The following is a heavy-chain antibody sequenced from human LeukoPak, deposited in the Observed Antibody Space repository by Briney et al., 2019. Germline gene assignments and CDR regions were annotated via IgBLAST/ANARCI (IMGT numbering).Heavy chain of an antibody. CDR1: GGSISSYY. CDR2: IYYSGST. V-gene: IGHV4-59*01. Sequence: PSETLSLTCTGSGGSISSYYWSWIRQPPGKGLEWIGYIYYSGSTNYNPSLKSRVTISVDTSKNQFSLKLSSVTAADTAVYYCARGRYCSGGSCYSADAFDIWGQGTMVTVSS. CDR3: ARGRYCSGGSCYSADAFDI. J-gene: IGHJ3*02. D-gene: IGHD2-15*01.